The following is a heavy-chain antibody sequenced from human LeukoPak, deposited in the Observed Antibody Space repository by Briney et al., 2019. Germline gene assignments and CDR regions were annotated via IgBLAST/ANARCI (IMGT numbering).Heavy chain of an antibody. J-gene: IGHJ4*02. V-gene: IGHV5-51*01. Sequence: GESLKISFQTSGYTFDTYWIAWVRQIPGKGLEWMGIIYPGDSDTIYSPSFQGQVAISADNSSSTAYLQWSSLKASDAAMYYCARGTGARGGSGTYALNYWGQGTLVTVSS. D-gene: IGHD3-10*01. CDR3: ARGTGARGGSGTYALNY. CDR2: IYPGDSDT. CDR1: GYTFDTYW.